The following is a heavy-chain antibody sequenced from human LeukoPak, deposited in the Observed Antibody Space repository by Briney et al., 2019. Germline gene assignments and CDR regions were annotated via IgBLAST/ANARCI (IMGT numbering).Heavy chain of an antibody. CDR3: AIADSLAMGGLREWLSHDAFDI. CDR2: ISGSGGST. Sequence: PGGSLRLSCAASGFTFSSYAMSWVRQAPGKGMEWVSAISGSGGSTYYADSVKGRFTISRDNSKNSLYLQMNSLRAEDTAVYYCAIADSLAMGGLREWLSHDAFDIWGQGTMVTVSS. CDR1: GFTFSSYA. V-gene: IGHV3-23*01. J-gene: IGHJ3*02. D-gene: IGHD3-3*01.